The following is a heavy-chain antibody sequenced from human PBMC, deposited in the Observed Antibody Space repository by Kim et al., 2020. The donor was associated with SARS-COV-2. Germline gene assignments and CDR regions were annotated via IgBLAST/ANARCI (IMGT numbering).Heavy chain of an antibody. CDR3: ARGFYDSSGYYYLFDY. V-gene: IGHV4-34*01. J-gene: IGHJ4*02. D-gene: IGHD3-22*01. Sequence: SETLSLTCAVYGGSFSGYYWSWIRQPRGKGLEWIGEINHSGSTNYNPSLKSRVTISVDTSKNQFSLKLSSVTAADTAVYYCARGFYDSSGYYYLFDYWGQGTLVTVSS. CDR1: GGSFSGYY. CDR2: INHSGST.